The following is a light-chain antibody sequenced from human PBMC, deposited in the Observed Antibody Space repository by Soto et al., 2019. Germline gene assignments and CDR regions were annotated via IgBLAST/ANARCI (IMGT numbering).Light chain of an antibody. CDR3: ATWDGSLSAYV. V-gene: IGLV1-44*01. Sequence: QSVRTQSPSASGTPGQVVTISCSGSSSNIGSNTVDWYQQFPGTAPKLLIYSNIKRPSGVPDRFSGSKSVTSASLAIRGLQSEDEADYFCATWDGSLSAYVFGTGTKVTVL. J-gene: IGLJ1*01. CDR2: SNI. CDR1: SSNIGSNT.